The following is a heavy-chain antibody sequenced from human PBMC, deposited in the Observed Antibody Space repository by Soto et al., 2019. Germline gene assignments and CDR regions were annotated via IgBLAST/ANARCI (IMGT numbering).Heavy chain of an antibody. CDR1: GGTLTNHA. D-gene: IGHD3-16*01. J-gene: IGHJ3*02. CDR3: AAIRGEYRLGGAIDI. V-gene: IGHV1-69*12. CDR2: IIPTFGTV. Sequence: QVHLVQSGAELKKPGSSVKLSCKTSGGTLTNHAIIWVRQAPGQRLLWMGGIIPTFGTVNYSLKFQVRLTXXADETTGTASMELTYLTPEDTAVYYCAAIRGEYRLGGAIDIWGQGTVVTVSA.